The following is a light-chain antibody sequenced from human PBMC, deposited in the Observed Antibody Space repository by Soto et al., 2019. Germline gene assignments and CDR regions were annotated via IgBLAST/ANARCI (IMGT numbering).Light chain of an antibody. CDR2: DTS. V-gene: IGKV3-11*01. CDR3: QQRGTWPPT. J-gene: IGKJ2*01. CDR1: QSVTFY. Sequence: EIVLTQSPATLSLSPGQRATLSCRASQSVTFYLAWYQQKPGQAPRLLIYDTSNRATGIPARFSGSGSGTEFTLTISSLEPGDFAVYYCQQRGTWPPTFGQGNKLEIK.